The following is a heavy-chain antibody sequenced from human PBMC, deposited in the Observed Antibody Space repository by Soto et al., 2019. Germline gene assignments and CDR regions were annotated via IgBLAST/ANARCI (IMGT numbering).Heavy chain of an antibody. J-gene: IGHJ3*02. V-gene: IGHV1-69*13. Sequence: SVKVSCKASRGTFSSYAIRWVRQAPGQGLEWMGGIIPISGAASHAQKFQGIVTITADETTSTAYKELLSLRSEDTAVYYCARPNYYDSSGYYPKAQEAFDIWGQGTMVTVSS. CDR1: RGTFSSYA. CDR2: IIPISGAA. D-gene: IGHD3-22*01. CDR3: ARPNYYDSSGYYPKAQEAFDI.